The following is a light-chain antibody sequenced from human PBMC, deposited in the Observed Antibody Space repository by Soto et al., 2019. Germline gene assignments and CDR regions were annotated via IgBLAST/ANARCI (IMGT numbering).Light chain of an antibody. CDR2: AAS. V-gene: IGKV1D-8*02. J-gene: IGKJ1*01. Sequence: TWMSQSPSLLSASTGDSVTISGRMSQAISSYLAWYQQKPGKAPELLIYAASSLQSGVPSRFSGSGFGTEFTLTISSLQPDDFATYYCQHYNSYSEAFGQGPKVDIK. CDR1: QAISSY. CDR3: QHYNSYSEA.